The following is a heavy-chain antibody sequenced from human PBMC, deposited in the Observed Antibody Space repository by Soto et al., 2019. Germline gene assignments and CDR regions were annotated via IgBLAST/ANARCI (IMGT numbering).Heavy chain of an antibody. CDR1: GFTLSGFD. J-gene: IGHJ4*02. CDR3: TRRHCSGGGCYSDFDF. V-gene: IGHV3-73*01. CDR2: IKTKVESYAT. Sequence: EVQLVESGGGLVQPGGSLKLSCAASGFTLSGFDLHWVRQASGEGLEWIGRIKTKVESYATEYAASVKGRFSISRDDSKNTAYLEMNSLETEDTAIYYCTRRHCSGGGCYSDFDFWGQGSLVTVYS. D-gene: IGHD2-15*01.